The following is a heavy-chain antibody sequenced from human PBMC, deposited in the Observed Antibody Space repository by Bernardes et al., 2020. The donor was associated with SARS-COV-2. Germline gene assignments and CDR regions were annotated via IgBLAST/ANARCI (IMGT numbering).Heavy chain of an antibody. D-gene: IGHD3-9*01. CDR3: ARGKDGSMYYDILTGYYPYYYDYGMDG. CDR1: GGSISSYY. CDR2: IYYSGST. J-gene: IGHJ6*02. Sequence: TLSLTCTVSGGSISSYYLSWIRQPPGKGLEWIGYIYYSGSTNYNPSLKTRVTISVAPSKNQFSLKLSSVTAADTAVYYCARGKDGSMYYDILTGYYPYYYDYGMDGWGQGTTVTVSS. V-gene: IGHV4-59*01.